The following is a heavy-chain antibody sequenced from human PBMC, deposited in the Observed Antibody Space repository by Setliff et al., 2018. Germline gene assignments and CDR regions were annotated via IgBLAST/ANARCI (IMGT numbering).Heavy chain of an antibody. CDR2: INHSEST. Sequence: SETLSLTCAVYGGSISGYYWSWIRQPAGKGLEWIGEINHSESTNYNPSLKSRVTISADTSKNQFSLKLSSVTAADTAVYYCTVYNTGSSKDHYWGQGTVVTSPQ. D-gene: IGHD2-8*02. J-gene: IGHJ4*03. CDR3: TVYNTGSSKDHY. CDR1: GGSISGYY. V-gene: IGHV4-34*03.